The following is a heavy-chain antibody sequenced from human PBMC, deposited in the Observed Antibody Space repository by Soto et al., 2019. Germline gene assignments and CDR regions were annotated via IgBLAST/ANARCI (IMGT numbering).Heavy chain of an antibody. V-gene: IGHV4-39*01. CDR1: GGSISSSSYY. CDR2: IYYSGST. D-gene: IGHD2-2*01. Sequence: PSETLSLTCTVSGGSISSSSYYWGWIRQPPGKGLEWIGSIYYSGSTYYNPSLKSRVTISADTSKNQFSLKLSSVTAADTAVYYCATRGPYIVLVPAHSSDYGMDVWGQGTTVTVSS. J-gene: IGHJ6*02. CDR3: ATRGPYIVLVPAHSSDYGMDV.